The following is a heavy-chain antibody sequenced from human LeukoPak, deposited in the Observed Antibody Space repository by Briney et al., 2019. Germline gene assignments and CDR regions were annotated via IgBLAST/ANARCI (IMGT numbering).Heavy chain of an antibody. Sequence: ASVKVSCKASGYTFTSYDINWVRQATGQGLEWMGWMNPNSGNTGYAQKFQGRVTMTRNTSISTAYMELSSLRSEDTAVYYCARGPYCSGGSCYSGLGWFDPWGQGTLVTVSS. V-gene: IGHV1-8*01. CDR2: MNPNSGNT. CDR1: GYTFTSYD. CDR3: ARGPYCSGGSCYSGLGWFDP. J-gene: IGHJ5*02. D-gene: IGHD2-15*01.